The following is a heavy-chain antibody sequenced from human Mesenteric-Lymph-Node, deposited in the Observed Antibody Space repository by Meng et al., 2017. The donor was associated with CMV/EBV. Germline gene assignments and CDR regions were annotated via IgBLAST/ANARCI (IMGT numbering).Heavy chain of an antibody. Sequence: MLSVVAVTSPWASDKLSCKASGYTFTSFDINWVRQATGQGPEWMGWMKPNSVNTGYAQKFQSRVTLTRETSISTDYLELSSLRSDDTVVYYWASGSSYTSGFPDWWGQGTLVTVSS. J-gene: IGHJ4*02. CDR2: MKPNSVNT. CDR3: ASGSSYTSGFPDW. V-gene: IGHV1-8*02. CDR1: GYTFTSFD. D-gene: IGHD6-19*01.